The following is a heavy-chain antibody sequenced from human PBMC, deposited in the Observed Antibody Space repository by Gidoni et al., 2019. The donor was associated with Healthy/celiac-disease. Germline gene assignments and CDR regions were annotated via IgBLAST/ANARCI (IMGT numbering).Heavy chain of an antibody. J-gene: IGHJ4*02. CDR2: INHSGST. V-gene: IGHV4-34*01. Sequence: QVPLQQWGAGLVKPSETLSLTCAVYCGSFSGYYWSWIRQPPGKGLEWIGEINHSGSTNYNPSLKSRVTISVDTSKNQFSLKLSSVTAADTAVYYCAREGRRRWELLPRAYFDYWGQGTLVTVSS. CDR3: AREGRRRWELLPRAYFDY. D-gene: IGHD1-26*01. CDR1: CGSFSGYY.